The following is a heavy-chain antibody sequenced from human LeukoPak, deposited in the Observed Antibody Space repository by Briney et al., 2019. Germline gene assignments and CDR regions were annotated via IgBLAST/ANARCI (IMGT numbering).Heavy chain of an antibody. CDR3: AKVMPPGRIRFYSYYMDV. V-gene: IGHV3-64*01. CDR1: GFTFSSYA. CDR2: ISSNGGST. D-gene: IGHD2-15*01. Sequence: GGSLRLSCAASGFTFSSYAMHWVRQAPGKGLEYVSAISSNGGSTYYANSVKGRFTISRDNSKNTLYLQMGSLRAEDMAVYYCAKVMPPGRIRFYSYYMDVWGKGTTVSVS. J-gene: IGHJ6*03.